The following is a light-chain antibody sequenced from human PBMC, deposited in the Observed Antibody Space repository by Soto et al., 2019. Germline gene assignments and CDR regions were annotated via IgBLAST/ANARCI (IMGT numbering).Light chain of an antibody. CDR1: QSVSSY. J-gene: IGKJ4*01. CDR3: QQRSNWTRT. Sequence: EIVLTQSPATLSLSPGERATLSCRASQSVSSYLAWYQQKPGQAPRLLIYDASNTATGIPARFSGSGSGTDFTLTISSLAPEDFAVYYCQQRSNWTRTFGGGTKVEIK. V-gene: IGKV3-11*01. CDR2: DAS.